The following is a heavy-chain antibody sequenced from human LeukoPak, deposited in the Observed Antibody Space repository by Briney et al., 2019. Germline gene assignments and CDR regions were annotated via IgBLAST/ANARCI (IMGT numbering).Heavy chain of an antibody. CDR3: AREGVPPSDAFDI. D-gene: IGHD2-2*01. J-gene: IGHJ3*02. V-gene: IGHV3-53*01. CDR2: INSGGGT. Sequence: GGSLRLSYAASGFTVSSNSMSWDRQAAGKGLEWVSVINSGGGTYYTDSVKGRFTISRDNSKNTLYLQMNSLRAEDTAVYYCAREGVPPSDAFDIWGQGTMVTVSS. CDR1: GFTVSSNS.